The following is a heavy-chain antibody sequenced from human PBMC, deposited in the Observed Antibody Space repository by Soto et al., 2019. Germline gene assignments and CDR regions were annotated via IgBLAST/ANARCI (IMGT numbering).Heavy chain of an antibody. CDR2: INPSGGST. Sequence: QVQLVQSGAEVKKPGASVKVSCKASGYTFTSYYMHWVRQAPGQGLEWMGIINPSGGSTSYAQKFQGRVTMTRDTSTSTVYMELSSLRSVDTAVYYCARDRPLPDTIYYYGMDFWGQGTTVTVSS. V-gene: IGHV1-46*01. D-gene: IGHD2-15*01. CDR3: ARDRPLPDTIYYYGMDF. CDR1: GYTFTSYY. J-gene: IGHJ6*02.